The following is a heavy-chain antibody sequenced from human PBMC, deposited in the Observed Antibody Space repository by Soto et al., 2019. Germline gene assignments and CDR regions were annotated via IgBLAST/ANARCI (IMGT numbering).Heavy chain of an antibody. D-gene: IGHD6-19*01. J-gene: IGHJ6*02. V-gene: IGHV1-18*01. CDR1: GYTFSNYG. CDR3: SRFIMVGGWFDPNYYHGMDV. Sequence: ASVKVSCKTSGYTFSNYGINWVRQAPGQGLEWMGWISGYNGNTNYAQTVQGRVTMTTDTSTGTVYMELRSLKSDDTAIYYCSRFIMVGGWFDPNYYHGMDVWGQGTTVNVSS. CDR2: ISGYNGNT.